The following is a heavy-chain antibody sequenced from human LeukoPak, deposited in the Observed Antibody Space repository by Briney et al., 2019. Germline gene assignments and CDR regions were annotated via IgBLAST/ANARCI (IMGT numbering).Heavy chain of an antibody. V-gene: IGHV3-23*01. D-gene: IGHD5-12*01. CDR3: AREFAFGNILTTIKRGIDY. CDR2: VSASGDTT. J-gene: IGHJ4*02. CDR1: GFTFRNHA. Sequence: GGSLRLSCVASGFTFRNHAMTWVRQTPEKGLHWVSTVSASGDTTYSADSVQGRFSISRDNSNSIVYLEMNSLRVEDTAVYYCAREFAFGNILTTIKRGIDYRGQGSLVIVSS.